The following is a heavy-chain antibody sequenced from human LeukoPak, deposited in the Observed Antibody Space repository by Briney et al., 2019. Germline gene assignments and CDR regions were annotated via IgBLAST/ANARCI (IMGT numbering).Heavy chain of an antibody. D-gene: IGHD3-16*02. J-gene: IGHJ4*02. Sequence: GASVKVSFKASGYTFNSYGISWVRQAPGQGLEWMGWISAYNGNTNYAQKLQGRVTMTTDISTSTAYMELRSLRSDDTAVYYCARAEDYDYVWGSYPTRGGNDYWGQGTLVTVSS. CDR2: ISAYNGNT. CDR1: GYTFNSYG. V-gene: IGHV1-18*01. CDR3: ARAEDYDYVWGSYPTRGGNDY.